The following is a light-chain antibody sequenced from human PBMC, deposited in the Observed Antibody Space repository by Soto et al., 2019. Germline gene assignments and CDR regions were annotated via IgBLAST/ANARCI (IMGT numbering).Light chain of an antibody. Sequence: HMSLSPSTLSGSVGDRVTIACRASPSISNWLAWYQQKPGQAPKLLIYAASAWATGVPSRFSGSGSGTDFTLTISSLEPDDFAVYYCQQHNSYPPIAFGRGTQLEIK. V-gene: IGKV1-5*01. CDR3: QQHNSYPPIA. CDR2: AAS. J-gene: IGKJ5*01. CDR1: PSISNW.